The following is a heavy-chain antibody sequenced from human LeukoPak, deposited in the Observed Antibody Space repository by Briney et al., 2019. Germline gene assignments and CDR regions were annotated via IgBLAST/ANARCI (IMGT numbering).Heavy chain of an antibody. CDR1: GFTFSSYA. V-gene: IGHV3-23*01. Sequence: GGSLRLSCAASGFTFSSYAMSWVRQAPGKGLEWVSAISGSGGSTYYADSVKGRFTISRDNSKNTLYLQMNSLRAEDTAVYYCAKTPSMVRGVIPGYYFDYWGQGTLVTVSS. D-gene: IGHD3-10*01. CDR2: ISGSGGST. CDR3: AKTPSMVRGVIPGYYFDY. J-gene: IGHJ4*02.